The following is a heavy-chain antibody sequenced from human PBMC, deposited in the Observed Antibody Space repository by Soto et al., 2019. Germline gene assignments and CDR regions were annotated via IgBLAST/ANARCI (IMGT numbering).Heavy chain of an antibody. CDR1: GFTFSSYA. CDR3: AKVSVGAAGHYYYYYGMDV. Sequence: GGSLRLSCAASGFTFSSYAMSWVRQAPGKGLEWVSAISGSGGSTYYADSVKGRFTISRDNSKNTLYLQMNSLRAEDTAVYYCAKVSVGAAGHYYYYYGMDVWGQGTTVTVSS. D-gene: IGHD1-26*01. V-gene: IGHV3-23*01. J-gene: IGHJ6*02. CDR2: ISGSGGST.